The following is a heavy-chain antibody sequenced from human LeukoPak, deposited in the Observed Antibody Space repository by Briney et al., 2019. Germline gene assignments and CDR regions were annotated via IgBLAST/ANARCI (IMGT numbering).Heavy chain of an antibody. CDR2: INHRGST. CDR3: AREALRDGYSIDY. Sequence: SETLSLTCAVYGGSFSGYYWSWIRQPPGKGLEWIGEINHRGSTNYNPSLKSRVTISVDTSKNQFSLKLSSVTAADTAVYYCAREALRDGYSIDYWGQGTLVTVSS. D-gene: IGHD5-24*01. V-gene: IGHV4-34*01. J-gene: IGHJ4*02. CDR1: GGSFSGYY.